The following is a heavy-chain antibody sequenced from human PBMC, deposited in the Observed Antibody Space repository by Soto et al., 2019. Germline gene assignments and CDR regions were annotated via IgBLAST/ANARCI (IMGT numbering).Heavy chain of an antibody. D-gene: IGHD2-15*01. V-gene: IGHV1-69*01. CDR2: IIALFGTT. J-gene: IGHJ6*02. Sequence: QVQLVQSGAEVKKPGSSVKVSCKASGGSFRAFAITWVRQAPGQGLEWVGGIIALFGTTNYAQKFHGRGTITADEPTSTAYMELSSLRSEDTAVYYCARTACSGIDCSDYIYYGMDVWGQGTAVAVSS. CDR3: ARTACSGIDCSDYIYYGMDV. CDR1: GGSFRAFA.